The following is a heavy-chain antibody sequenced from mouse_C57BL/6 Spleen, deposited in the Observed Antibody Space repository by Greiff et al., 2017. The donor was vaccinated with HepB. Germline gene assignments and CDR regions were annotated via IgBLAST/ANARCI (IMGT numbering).Heavy chain of an antibody. CDR1: GFNIKDYY. Sequence: VQLQQSGAELVRPGASVKLSCTASGFNIKDYYMHWVKQRPEQGLEWIGRIDPEDGDTEYAPKFQGKATMTADTSSNPAYLQRSSLTSEDTAVYYCTTYYGSSYWYFDVWGTGTTVTVSS. D-gene: IGHD1-1*01. V-gene: IGHV14-1*01. CDR3: TTYYGSSYWYFDV. J-gene: IGHJ1*03. CDR2: IDPEDGDT.